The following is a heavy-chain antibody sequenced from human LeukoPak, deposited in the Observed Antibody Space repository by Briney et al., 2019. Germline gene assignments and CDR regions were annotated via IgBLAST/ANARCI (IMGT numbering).Heavy chain of an antibody. V-gene: IGHV4-39*01. CDR1: GGSISSSSYY. D-gene: IGHD4-17*01. CDR2: IYYSGST. CDR3: ARYTYGDYPDY. J-gene: IGHJ4*02. Sequence: PSETLSLTCTVSGGSISSSSYYWGWIRQPPGKGLEWIGSIYYSGSTYYNPSLKSRVTISVDTSKNQFSLKLSSVTAADTAVYYCARYTYGDYPDYWGQGTLVTVSS.